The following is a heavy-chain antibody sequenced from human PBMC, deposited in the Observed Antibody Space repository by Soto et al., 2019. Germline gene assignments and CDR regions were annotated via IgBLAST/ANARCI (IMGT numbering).Heavy chain of an antibody. CDR3: ARDQGVSRKSGGYYYAMDV. V-gene: IGHV3-48*03. J-gene: IGHJ6*02. D-gene: IGHD2-8*01. CDR2: ISSSGSTI. Sequence: GGSLRLSCAASGFTFSSYEMNWVRQAPGKGLEWVSYISSSGSTIYYADSVKGRFTISRDNAKNSLYLQMNSLRAEDTAVYYCARDQGVSRKSGGYYYAMDVWGQGTMVTVSS. CDR1: GFTFSSYE.